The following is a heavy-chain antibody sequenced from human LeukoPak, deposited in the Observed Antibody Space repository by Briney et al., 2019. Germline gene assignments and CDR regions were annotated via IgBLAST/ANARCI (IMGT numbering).Heavy chain of an antibody. CDR2: IXXSSSYI. CDR3: ARDVDTYYYGSGAGPFDP. Sequence: RXAPGKXXXXXSSIXXSSSYIYYADSVKGRFTISRDNAKNSLYLQMNSLRAEDTAVYYCARDVDTYYYGSGAGPFDPWGQGTLVTVSS. D-gene: IGHD3-10*01. J-gene: IGHJ5*02. V-gene: IGHV3-21*01.